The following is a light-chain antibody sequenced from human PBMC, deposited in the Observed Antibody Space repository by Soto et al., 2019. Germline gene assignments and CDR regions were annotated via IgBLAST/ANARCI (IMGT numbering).Light chain of an antibody. CDR3: LQVYSFPRT. CDR1: QDIGXR. CDR2: AAS. J-gene: IGKJ1*01. V-gene: IGKV1-12*01. Sequence: DIQMTQSPSSVSASVGDRITITCQASQDIGXRLAWFQQKPGKAPQYLIQAASILQSGVPSRFSGSGSGTEFILTINNLQPEDFASYFCLQVYSFPRTFGLGTKVDIK.